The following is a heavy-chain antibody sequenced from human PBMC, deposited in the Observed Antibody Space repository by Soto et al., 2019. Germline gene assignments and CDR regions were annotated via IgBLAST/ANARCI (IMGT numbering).Heavy chain of an antibody. V-gene: IGHV1-8*01. J-gene: IGHJ6*02. Sequence: QVQLVQSGAEVKKPGASVKVSCKASGYTFTSYDINWVRQATGQGLEWMGWMNPNSGNTGYAQKFQGRVTMTRNTSISTAYMELSSLRSEDPAVYYCARWPDGYYYYGMDFWGQGTTVTVSS. CDR3: ARWPDGYYYYGMDF. CDR2: MNPNSGNT. CDR1: GYTFTSYD.